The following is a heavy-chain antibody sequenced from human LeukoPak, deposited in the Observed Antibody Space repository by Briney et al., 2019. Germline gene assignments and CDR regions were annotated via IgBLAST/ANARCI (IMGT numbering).Heavy chain of an antibody. CDR3: AGVYCSGGSCYSALDY. CDR2: INPNSGGT. CDR1: GYTFTGYY. J-gene: IGHJ4*02. V-gene: IGHV1-2*06. Sequence: ASVKVSCKASGYTFTGYYMHWVRQAPGQGLEWIGRINPNSGGTNYAQKFQGRVTMTRDTSISTAYMELSRLRSDDTAVYYCAGVYCSGGSCYSALDYWGQGTLVTVSS. D-gene: IGHD2-15*01.